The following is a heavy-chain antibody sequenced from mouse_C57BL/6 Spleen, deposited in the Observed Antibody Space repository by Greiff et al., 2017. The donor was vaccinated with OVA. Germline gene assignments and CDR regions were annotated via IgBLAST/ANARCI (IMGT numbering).Heavy chain of an antibody. Sequence: QVQLKQSGAELVRPGASVTLSCKASGYTFTDYEMHWVKQTPVHGLEWIGAIDPETGGTAYNQKFKGKAILTADKSSSTAYMELRSLTSEDSAVYYCTRYGYGSSYAMDYWGQGTSVTVSS. CDR3: TRYGYGSSYAMDY. D-gene: IGHD1-1*01. J-gene: IGHJ4*01. CDR1: GYTFTDYE. V-gene: IGHV1-15*01. CDR2: IDPETGGT.